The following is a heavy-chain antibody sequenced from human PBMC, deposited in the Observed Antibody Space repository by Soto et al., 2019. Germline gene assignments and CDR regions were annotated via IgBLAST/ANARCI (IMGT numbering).Heavy chain of an antibody. V-gene: IGHV3-33*01. CDR1: GFTFSSYG. J-gene: IGHJ6*03. CDR2: IWYDGSNK. CDR3: ARGVSHYYYYMDV. Sequence: VQLVESGGGVVQPGRSLRLSCAASGFTFSSYGMHWVRQAPGKGLEWVAVIWYDGSNKYYADSVKGRFTISRDNSKNTLYLQMNSLRAEDTAVYYCARGVSHYYYYMDVWGKGTTVTVSS.